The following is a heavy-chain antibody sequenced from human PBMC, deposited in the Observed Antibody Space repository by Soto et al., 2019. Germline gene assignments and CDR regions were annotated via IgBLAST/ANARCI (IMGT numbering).Heavy chain of an antibody. CDR2: ISYDGSNT. D-gene: IGHD3-22*01. CDR3: VKPYYDSSGYDYYGMDV. J-gene: IGHJ6*02. V-gene: IGHV3-30*18. CDR1: GFTFSNYG. Sequence: GGSLRLSCAASGFTFSNYGMHWVRQAPGKGLEWVTVISYDGSNTYYADSVKGRFTISRDNSKNRLYLQMNSLRAEDTALYYCVKPYYDSSGYDYYGMDVWGQGTTVTVS.